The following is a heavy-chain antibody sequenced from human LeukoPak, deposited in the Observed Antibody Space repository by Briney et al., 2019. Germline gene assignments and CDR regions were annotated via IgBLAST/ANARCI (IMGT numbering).Heavy chain of an antibody. D-gene: IGHD3-22*01. V-gene: IGHV4-4*07. CDR1: GGSISSYY. CDR3: ARALGDSSGYYYYYFDY. J-gene: IGHJ4*02. CDR2: IYASGST. Sequence: PSETLSLTCTVSGGSISSYYWGWIRQPAGKGLEWIGRIYASGSTNYNPSLKSRVTMSVDTSKNQFSLKLSSVTAADTAVYYCARALGDSSGYYYYYFDYWGQGTLVTVSS.